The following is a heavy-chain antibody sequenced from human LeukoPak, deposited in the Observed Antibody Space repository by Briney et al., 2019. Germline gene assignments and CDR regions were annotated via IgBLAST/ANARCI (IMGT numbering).Heavy chain of an antibody. D-gene: IGHD4-17*01. Sequence: SETLSLTCAVHGGSFSGYHWNWIRQPPGKGLEWIGSIYYSGSTYYNPSLKSRVTISVDTSKNQFSLKLSSVTAADTAVYYCARLNYGDYDKAFDIWGQGTMVTVSS. J-gene: IGHJ3*02. CDR1: GGSFSGYH. CDR2: IYYSGST. V-gene: IGHV4-34*01. CDR3: ARLNYGDYDKAFDI.